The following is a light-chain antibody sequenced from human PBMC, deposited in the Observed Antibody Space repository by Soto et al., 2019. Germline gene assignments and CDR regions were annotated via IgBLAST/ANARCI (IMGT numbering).Light chain of an antibody. CDR2: GAS. V-gene: IGKV3-15*01. Sequence: EIVITQSPATQPVSPGEGATLSCRASQSVASRLAWYPHKPGQAPRLLIYGASTRETGIPARFSGSGSGTECTLTISSLQSEDVAVAYCQQYNDWTRTFGQGTKVDIK. J-gene: IGKJ1*01. CDR1: QSVASR. CDR3: QQYNDWTRT.